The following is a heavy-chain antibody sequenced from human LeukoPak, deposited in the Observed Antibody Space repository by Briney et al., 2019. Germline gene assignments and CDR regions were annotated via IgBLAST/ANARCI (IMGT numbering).Heavy chain of an antibody. J-gene: IGHJ4*02. D-gene: IGHD6-19*01. CDR1: GGSISSYY. CDR3: AGGGAVADFDY. V-gene: IGHV4-59*01. CDR2: IYYSGST. Sequence: PLETLSLTCTVSGGSISSYYWSWIRQPPGKGLEWIAYIYYSGSTNYNPSLKSRVTISVNTSKNQFSLKLSSVTAADTAVYYCAGGGAVADFDYWGQGTLVTVSS.